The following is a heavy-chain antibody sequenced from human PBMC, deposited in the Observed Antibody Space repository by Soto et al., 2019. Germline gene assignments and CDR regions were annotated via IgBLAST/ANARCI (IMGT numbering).Heavy chain of an antibody. D-gene: IGHD2-2*01. CDR3: AGDGEYQLLRPFDY. J-gene: IGHJ4*02. CDR2: ISSSSSYI. V-gene: IGHV3-21*01. CDR1: GFTFSSYS. Sequence: PGGSLRLSCAASGFTFSSYSMNWVRQAPGKGLEWVSSISSSSSYIYYADSVKGRFTISRDNAKNSLYLQMNSLRAEDTAVYYCAGDGEYQLLRPFDYWGQGTLVTVSS.